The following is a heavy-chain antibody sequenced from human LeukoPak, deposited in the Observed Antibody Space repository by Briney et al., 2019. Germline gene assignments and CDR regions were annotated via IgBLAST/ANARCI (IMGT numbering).Heavy chain of an antibody. J-gene: IGHJ6*02. CDR2: ISSSGSTI. Sequence: GGSLRLSCAASGFTFSDYYMSWIRQAPGGGREWVSYISSSGSTIYYADSVKGRFTISRDNAKNSLYLQMNSLRAEDTAVYYCARDRGVTIMDVWGQGTTVTVSS. CDR1: GFTFSDYY. V-gene: IGHV3-11*01. D-gene: IGHD3-3*01. CDR3: ARDRGVTIMDV.